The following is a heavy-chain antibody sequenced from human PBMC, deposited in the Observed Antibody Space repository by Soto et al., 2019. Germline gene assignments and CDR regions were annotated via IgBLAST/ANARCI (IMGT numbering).Heavy chain of an antibody. V-gene: IGHV1-69*04. CDR3: ATSYGSGYRAFDY. CDR1: GDTFNFYS. Sequence: QVQLVQSGAEVKRPGSSVKVSCKASGDTFNFYSINWVRQAPGLGLECMGRVNPSVSMSNYAQRFQGRVTMTADKSTSTAYMELSGLRSEDTAIYYCATSYGSGYRAFDYWGQGALVTVSS. J-gene: IGHJ4*02. CDR2: VNPSVSMS. D-gene: IGHD3-10*01.